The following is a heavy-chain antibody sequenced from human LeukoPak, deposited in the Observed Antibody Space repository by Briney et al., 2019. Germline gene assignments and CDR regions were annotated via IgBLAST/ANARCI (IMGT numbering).Heavy chain of an antibody. CDR1: GGSFSGYY. CDR3: ARDGYSGNDGL. J-gene: IGHJ4*02. CDR2: INHRGST. V-gene: IGHV4-34*01. Sequence: SETLSLTCAVYGGSFSGYYWSWIRQPPGKGLEWIGEINHRGSTNYNPSLKSRLTISVDTSKNHFSLKLSSVTAADTAVYYCARDGYSGNDGLWGQGSLVTVSS. D-gene: IGHD5-12*01.